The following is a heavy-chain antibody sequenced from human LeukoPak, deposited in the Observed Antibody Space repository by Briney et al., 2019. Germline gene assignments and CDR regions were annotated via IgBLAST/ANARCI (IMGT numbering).Heavy chain of an antibody. CDR2: INPNSGGT. CDR1: GYTFTGYY. V-gene: IGHV1-2*06. Sequence: ASVKVSCKASGYTFTGYYMHWVRQAPGQGLEWMGRINPNSGGTNYAQKFQGRVTMTRDTSISTAYMELSRLRSDDTAVYYCARVQATVTSPFDYWGQGTLVTVSS. D-gene: IGHD4-17*01. J-gene: IGHJ4*02. CDR3: ARVQATVTSPFDY.